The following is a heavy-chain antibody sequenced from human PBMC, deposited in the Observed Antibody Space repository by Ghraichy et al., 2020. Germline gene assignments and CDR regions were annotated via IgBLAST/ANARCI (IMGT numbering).Heavy chain of an antibody. D-gene: IGHD2-21*02. CDR1: GGSVSSGSYY. CDR3: ARGVVVTAEPYYYYYGMDV. CDR2: IYYSGST. J-gene: IGHJ6*02. V-gene: IGHV4-61*01. Sequence: SETLSLTCTVSGGSVSSGSYYWSWIRQPPGKGLEWIGYIYYSGSTNYNPSLKSRVTISVDTSKNQFSLKLSSVTAADTAVYYCARGVVVTAEPYYYYYGMDVWGQGTTVTVSS.